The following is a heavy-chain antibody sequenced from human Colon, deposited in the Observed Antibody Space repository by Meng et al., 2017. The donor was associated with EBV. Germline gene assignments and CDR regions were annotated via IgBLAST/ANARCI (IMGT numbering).Heavy chain of an antibody. V-gene: IGHV4-30-4*01. CDR1: VGSINSVDYY. CDR3: ARNYYFDY. Sequence: QVRLQGPGQGLVKPSQTLSLTCTVFVGSINSVDYYWGWIRQPPGKGLEWIGYIYYTGSTYYNPSLKSRVTISMDTSKNQFSLRLSSVTAADTAVYYCARNYYFDYWGQGTLVTVSS. CDR2: IYYTGST. J-gene: IGHJ4*02.